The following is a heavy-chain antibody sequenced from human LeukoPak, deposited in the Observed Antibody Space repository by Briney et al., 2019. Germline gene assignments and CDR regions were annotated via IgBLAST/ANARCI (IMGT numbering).Heavy chain of an antibody. Sequence: GGSLRLSCAASGFSFNNYSMNWVRQAPGKGLEWVASISSSSTYIYYADSVKGRFTISRDTAKNSVYLQMKSLRVDDTAVYYCARDSEGLPKVFGYSFFDPWGQGTLVTVSS. CDR2: ISSSSTYI. J-gene: IGHJ5*02. V-gene: IGHV3-21*01. D-gene: IGHD5-18*01. CDR3: ARDSEGLPKVFGYSFFDP. CDR1: GFSFNNYS.